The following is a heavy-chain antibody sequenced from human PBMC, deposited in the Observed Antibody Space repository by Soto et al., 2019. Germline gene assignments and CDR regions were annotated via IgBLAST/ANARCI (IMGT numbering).Heavy chain of an antibody. Sequence: QVQLVQSGAEVKKPGSSVKVSCKASGDTFSSSAISWVRQAPGQGLQWLGGIIPIFGTVNYAQKFQGRVTMTADKSTGTAYMELSSLKSADTAVYYCARAGYCRSPSCYGGANWFDPWGQGTLVTVSS. CDR1: GDTFSSSA. D-gene: IGHD2-2*01. CDR3: ARAGYCRSPSCYGGANWFDP. V-gene: IGHV1-69*06. CDR2: IIPIFGTV. J-gene: IGHJ5*02.